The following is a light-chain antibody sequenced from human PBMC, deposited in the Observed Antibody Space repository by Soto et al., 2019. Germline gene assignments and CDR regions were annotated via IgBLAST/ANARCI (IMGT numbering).Light chain of an antibody. CDR2: RNN. J-gene: IGLJ3*02. V-gene: IGLV1-44*01. CDR1: SSNIGSNT. CDR3: AAWDDSLNGWV. Sequence: QSVLTQPPSASGTPGQRVTISCSGSSSNIGSNTVNWYQQLPGTAPKLRIYRNNQRPSGVPDRFSGSKSGTSASLAISGLQSEDEADYYCAAWDDSLNGWVFGGGTQLTVL.